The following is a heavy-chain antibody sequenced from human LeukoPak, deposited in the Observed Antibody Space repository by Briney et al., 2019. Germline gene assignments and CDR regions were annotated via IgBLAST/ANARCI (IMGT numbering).Heavy chain of an antibody. J-gene: IGHJ4*02. CDR3: ARGFGYYDFWSPTSRLMYYFDY. CDR2: IKKDGSEK. Sequence: GGSLRLSCAASGFTFSSYWMSWVRQAPGKGLEWVANIKKDGSEKYYVDSVKGRFTISRDDAKNSLYLQMNSLRAEDTAVYYCARGFGYYDFWSPTSRLMYYFDYWGQGTLVTVSS. V-gene: IGHV3-7*01. CDR1: GFTFSSYW. D-gene: IGHD3-3*01.